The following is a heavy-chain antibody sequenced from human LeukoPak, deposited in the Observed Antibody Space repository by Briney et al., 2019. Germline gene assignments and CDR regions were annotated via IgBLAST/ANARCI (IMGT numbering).Heavy chain of an antibody. V-gene: IGHV3-23*01. Sequence: PGGSLRLSCAASGFTFSSYAMSWVRQAPGKGLEWVSAISGSGGSTYYADSVKGRFTISRDNSKNTLYLQMNSLRAEDTAVYYCAKLIIVDTAMVMSECFDYWGQGTLVTVSS. D-gene: IGHD5-18*01. CDR3: AKLIIVDTAMVMSECFDY. J-gene: IGHJ4*02. CDR1: GFTFSSYA. CDR2: ISGSGGST.